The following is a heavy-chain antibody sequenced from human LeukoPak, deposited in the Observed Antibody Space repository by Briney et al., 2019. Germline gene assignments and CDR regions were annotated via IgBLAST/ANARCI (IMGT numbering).Heavy chain of an antibody. CDR1: GFTFSNYA. V-gene: IGHV3-30*09. Sequence: GGSLRLSCASSGFTFSNYAKHWVRQAPAKGLEWVGVISYGGSNEFYADSVKGRFAVSSDNSKNTLFLQMYSLRAEDTAVYYCAGQFTVTTGPCGYWGQGTPVTVSS. CDR3: AGQFTVTTGPCGY. D-gene: IGHD4-17*01. CDR2: ISYGGSNE. J-gene: IGHJ4*02.